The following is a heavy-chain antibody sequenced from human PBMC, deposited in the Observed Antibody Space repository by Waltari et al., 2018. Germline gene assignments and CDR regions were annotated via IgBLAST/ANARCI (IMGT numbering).Heavy chain of an antibody. CDR2: IYHSGST. CDR3: ASSSPDYDSSGYYSLFDY. J-gene: IGHJ4*02. CDR1: GGSISSSNW. D-gene: IGHD3-22*01. Sequence: QVQLQESGPGLVKPSGTLSLTCAVSGGSISSSNWWSWVRQPPGKGLEWIGEIYHSGSTNYHPSLKSRVTISVDKSKNQFSLKLSSVTAADTAVYYCASSSPDYDSSGYYSLFDYWGQGTLVTVSS. V-gene: IGHV4-4*02.